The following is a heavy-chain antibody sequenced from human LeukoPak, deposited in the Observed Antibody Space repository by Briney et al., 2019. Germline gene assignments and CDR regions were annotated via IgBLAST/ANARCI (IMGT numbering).Heavy chain of an antibody. CDR2: ISWNSGSI. V-gene: IGHV3-9*01. Sequence: SLRLSCAASGFTFDDYAMHWVRQAPGKGLEWVSGISWNSGSIGYADSVKGRFTISRDNAKNSLYLQMNSLRAEDTALYYCAKDIRAILTGYYKRGNYGMDVWGQGITVTVSS. CDR3: AKDIRAILTGYYKRGNYGMDV. D-gene: IGHD3-9*01. CDR1: GFTFDDYA. J-gene: IGHJ6*02.